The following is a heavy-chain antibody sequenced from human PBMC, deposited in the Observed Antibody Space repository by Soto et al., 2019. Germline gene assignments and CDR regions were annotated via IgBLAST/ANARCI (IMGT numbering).Heavy chain of an antibody. CDR3: ARGYDYDSGGYLFDY. Sequence: LYLTSSVSGRSVSRNIYYATWIRQHPGKGPEWIGHIYYSGTTYYNPSLKSRVTISLDMSKNQFSLKLTSVSAADTAVYYCARGYDYDSGGYLFDYWGQGTLVTRSS. V-gene: IGHV4-31*03. CDR1: GRSVSRNIYY. CDR2: IYYSGTT. J-gene: IGHJ4*02. D-gene: IGHD3-22*01.